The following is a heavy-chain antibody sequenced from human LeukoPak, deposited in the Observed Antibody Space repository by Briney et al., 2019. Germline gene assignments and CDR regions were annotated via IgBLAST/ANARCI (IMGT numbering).Heavy chain of an antibody. D-gene: IGHD6-13*01. J-gene: IGHJ4*02. CDR3: ARKGTIAPTGASHFDY. V-gene: IGHV4-39*01. CDR1: GGSISSSSSAYY. CDR2: IHYSGNT. Sequence: SETLSLTCTVSGGSISSSSSAYYWGWIRQPPGKGLEWIGSIHYSGNTYYNPSLKSRVTISVDTSKNQFSVKLSSVTAADTAVYYCARKGTIAPTGASHFDYWGQGTLVTVSS.